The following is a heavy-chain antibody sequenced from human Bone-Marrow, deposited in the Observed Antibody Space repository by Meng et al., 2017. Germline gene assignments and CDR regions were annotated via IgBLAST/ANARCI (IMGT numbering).Heavy chain of an antibody. CDR3: ARGTRPLLFQH. CDR1: GGSFSGYY. Sequence: QMEVQGSGQGLVRPSETLSPTCAVSGGSFSGYYWSWIRQPPGKGLEWIGEINHSGSTNYNPSLKSRVTISVDTSKNQFSLKLSSVTAADTAVYYCARGTRPLLFQHWGQGTLVTVSS. D-gene: IGHD1-1*01. V-gene: IGHV4-34*01. J-gene: IGHJ1*01. CDR2: INHSGST.